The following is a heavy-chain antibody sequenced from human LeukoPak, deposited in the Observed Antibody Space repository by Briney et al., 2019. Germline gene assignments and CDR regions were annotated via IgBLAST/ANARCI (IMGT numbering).Heavy chain of an antibody. CDR1: GGTFSSYA. J-gene: IGHJ4*02. V-gene: IGHV1-69*04. Sequence: SVRVSCKASGGTFSSYAISWVRQAPGQGLEWMGRIIPILGIANYAQKFQGRVTITADKSTSTAYMELSSLRSEDTAVYYCARDLGGEASCSGGSCYSVRPYYSDYWGQGTLVTVSS. CDR2: IIPILGIA. D-gene: IGHD2-15*01. CDR3: ARDLGGEASCSGGSCYSVRPYYSDY.